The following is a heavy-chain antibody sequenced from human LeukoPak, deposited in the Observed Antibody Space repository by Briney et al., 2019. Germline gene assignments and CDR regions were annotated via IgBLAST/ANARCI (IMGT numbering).Heavy chain of an antibody. Sequence: SQTLSLTCAVSGDSIGRGSYYWGWIRQPAGKAPEWIGRIFNTGSTSYNPSLKSRVTISVDTSKNQFSLKLSSVTAADTAVYYCARERGKYQLLDPEAYMDVWGKGTTVTVSS. CDR1: GDSIGRGSYY. CDR3: ARERGKYQLLDPEAYMDV. D-gene: IGHD2-2*01. J-gene: IGHJ6*03. CDR2: IFNTGST. V-gene: IGHV4-61*02.